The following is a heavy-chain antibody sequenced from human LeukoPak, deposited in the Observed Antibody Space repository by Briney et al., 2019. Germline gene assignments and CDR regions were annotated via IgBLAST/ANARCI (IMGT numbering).Heavy chain of an antibody. V-gene: IGHV4-34*01. CDR1: GGSFRGYY. D-gene: IGHD4-17*01. CDR2: INHSGST. J-gene: IGHJ4*02. Sequence: SETLSLTCAVYGGSFRGYYWSWIRQPPGKGLEWIGEINHSGSTNYNPSLKSRVTISADTSKSQFSLKLSSVTAADTAVYSCARGRYGDYERYFDYWGQGTLVTVSS. CDR3: ARGRYGDYERYFDY.